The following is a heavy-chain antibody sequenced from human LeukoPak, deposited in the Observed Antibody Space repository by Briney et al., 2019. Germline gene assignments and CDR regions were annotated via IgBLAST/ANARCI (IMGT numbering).Heavy chain of an antibody. CDR2: IYYSGNT. CDR3: ARVEDVDVGNDY. CDR1: SGSITNYY. D-gene: IGHD5-12*01. Sequence: SETLSLTCTVSSGSITNYYWSWIRQPPGKGLEWIGFIYYSGNTNYNPSLKSRVTISVDTSKNQFSLKLSSMTAADTAVYYCARVEDVDVGNDYWGQGTLVTVSS. V-gene: IGHV4-59*01. J-gene: IGHJ4*02.